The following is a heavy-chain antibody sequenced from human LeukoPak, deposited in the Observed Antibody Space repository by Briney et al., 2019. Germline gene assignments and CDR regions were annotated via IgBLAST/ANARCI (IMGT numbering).Heavy chain of an antibody. CDR1: GGTFSSYA. D-gene: IGHD6-6*01. CDR2: IIPIFGTA. Sequence: SVKVSCKASGGTFSSYAVSWVRQAPGQGLEWMGGIIPIFGTANYAQKFQGRVTITADESTSTAYMELSSLRSEDTAVYYCARPLVGVVGYYYYGMDVWGQGTTVTVSS. CDR3: ARPLVGVVGYYYYGMDV. V-gene: IGHV1-69*13. J-gene: IGHJ6*02.